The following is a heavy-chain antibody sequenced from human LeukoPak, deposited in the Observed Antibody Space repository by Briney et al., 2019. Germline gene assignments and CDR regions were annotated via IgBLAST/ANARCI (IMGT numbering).Heavy chain of an antibody. V-gene: IGHV3-21*01. D-gene: IGHD2-21*01. CDR1: GFTFSSYS. CDR3: ARDPIAGAFDI. Sequence: GGSPRPSCAASGFTFSSYSMNWVRQAPGKGLEWVSSISSSSSYIYYADSVKGRFTISRDNAKNSLYLQMNSLRAEDTAVYYCARDPIAGAFDIWGQGTMVTVSS. J-gene: IGHJ3*02. CDR2: ISSSSSYI.